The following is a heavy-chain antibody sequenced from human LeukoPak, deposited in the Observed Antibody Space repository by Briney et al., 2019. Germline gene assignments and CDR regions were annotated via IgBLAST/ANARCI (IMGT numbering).Heavy chain of an antibody. CDR3: ARGPLTTGLRDTLLLYYFDY. D-gene: IGHD3-16*01. V-gene: IGHV1-69*13. Sequence: SVKVSRKASGGTFSSYAISWVRQAPGQGLEWMGGIIHIFGTANNAQKLQGRVTITADESTSTAYMELSSLRSEDTAVYYCARGPLTTGLRDTLLLYYFDYWGQGTLVTVSS. J-gene: IGHJ4*02. CDR1: GGTFSSYA. CDR2: IIHIFGTA.